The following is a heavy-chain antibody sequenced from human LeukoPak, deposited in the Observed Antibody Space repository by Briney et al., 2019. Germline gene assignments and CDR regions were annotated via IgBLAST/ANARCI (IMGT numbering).Heavy chain of an antibody. CDR3: ASTYPYDFWSGYYRSLVGS. D-gene: IGHD3-3*01. CDR1: GGSFSGYY. CDR2: INHSGST. V-gene: IGHV4-34*01. J-gene: IGHJ5*02. Sequence: PSETLSLTCAVYGGSFSGYYWSWIRQPPGKGLEWIGEINHSGSTNYNPSLKSRVTISVDTSKNQFSLKLSSVTAADTAVYYCASTYPYDFWSGYYRSLVGSWGQGTLVTVSS.